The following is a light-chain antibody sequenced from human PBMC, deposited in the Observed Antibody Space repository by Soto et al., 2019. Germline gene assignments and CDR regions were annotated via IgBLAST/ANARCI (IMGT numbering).Light chain of an antibody. V-gene: IGLV3-21*04. CDR3: QVWDSSSDHPGV. CDR1: NIRSKS. CDR2: YDS. J-gene: IGLJ2*01. Sequence: SYELTQPPSVSGAPGKTARITCGGNNIRSKSVHWDQQKPGQAPVLVIYYDSDRPSGIPERFSGSNSGNTATLTISRVEAGDEADYYCQVWDSSSDHPGVFGGGTKVTVL.